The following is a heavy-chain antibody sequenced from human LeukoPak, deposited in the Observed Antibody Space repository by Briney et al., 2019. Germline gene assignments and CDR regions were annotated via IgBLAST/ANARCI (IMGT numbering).Heavy chain of an antibody. D-gene: IGHD1-26*01. J-gene: IGHJ4*02. CDR2: MSYDGSNK. V-gene: IGHV3-30*18. Sequence: GRSLRLSCATSGFTFSTYVMHWVRQAPGKGLEWVAVMSYDGSNKYYADSVKGRFTISRDNSKNTVYLQMNSLRAEDTAVYYCAKESGLSGTYYRAFGYWGQGTLVTVSS. CDR1: GFTFSTYV. CDR3: AKESGLSGTYYRAFGY.